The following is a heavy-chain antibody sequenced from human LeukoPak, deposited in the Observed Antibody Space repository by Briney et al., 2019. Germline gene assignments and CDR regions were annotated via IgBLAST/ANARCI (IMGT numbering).Heavy chain of an antibody. CDR2: IKSKTDGGTT. D-gene: IGHD2-8*01. CDR3: TTHLPHCTNGVCYLGAFDI. CDR1: GFTFKNAW. J-gene: IGHJ3*02. V-gene: IGHV3-15*01. Sequence: NPGGSLRLSCAASGFTFKNAWMSWVRQAPGKGLEWVGRIKSKTDGGTTDYAAPVKGRFTISRDDSKNTLYLQMNSLKTEDTAVYYCTTHLPHCTNGVCYLGAFDIWGQGTMVTVSS.